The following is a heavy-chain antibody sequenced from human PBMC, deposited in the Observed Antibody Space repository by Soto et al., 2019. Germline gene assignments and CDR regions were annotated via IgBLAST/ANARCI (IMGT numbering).Heavy chain of an antibody. J-gene: IGHJ4*02. CDR1: GGYVSSGDYY. V-gene: IGHV4-61*08. Sequence: SETLSLTCTVSGGYVSSGDYYWSWIRQPPGKGLEWIGYIYSSGSTKYTPSLKSRVTISVDTSKNQLSLNLRCVTAAHTAGYYCASGRRIYYYDSCCYSPFDYWRQGTVVTVSS. CDR3: ASGRRIYYYDSCCYSPFDY. D-gene: IGHD3-22*01. CDR2: IYSSGST.